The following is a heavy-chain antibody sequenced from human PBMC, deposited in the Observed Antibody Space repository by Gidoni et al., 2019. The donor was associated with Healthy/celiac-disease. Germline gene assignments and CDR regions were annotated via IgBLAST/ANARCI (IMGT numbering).Heavy chain of an antibody. D-gene: IGHD3-22*01. Sequence: QVQLVESGGGVVQPGMSLRLSCAASGFTFSSYAMHWVRQAPGKGLEWVAGISYDGSNKYYADSVKGRFTISRDNSKNTLYLQMNSLRAEDTAVYYCARDHSQYFEDYYDSSGYYYYFDYWGQGTLVTVSS. CDR1: GFTFSSYA. CDR2: ISYDGSNK. CDR3: ARDHSQYFEDYYDSSGYYYYFDY. J-gene: IGHJ4*02. V-gene: IGHV3-30-3*01.